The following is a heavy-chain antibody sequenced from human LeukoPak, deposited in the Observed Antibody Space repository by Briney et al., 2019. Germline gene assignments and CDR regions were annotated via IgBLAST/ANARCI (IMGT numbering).Heavy chain of an antibody. CDR3: ARDLGDIVVVPAANHYYYYGMDV. J-gene: IGHJ6*02. D-gene: IGHD2-2*01. CDR1: GFTFSSYA. V-gene: IGHV3-30-3*01. CDR2: ISYDGSNK. Sequence: GRSLRLSCAASGFTFSSYAMHWVRQAPGKGLEWVAVISYDGSNKYYADSVKGRFTISRDNSKNTLYLQMNSLRAEDTAVYYCARDLGDIVVVPAANHYYYYGMDVWGQGTTVTVSS.